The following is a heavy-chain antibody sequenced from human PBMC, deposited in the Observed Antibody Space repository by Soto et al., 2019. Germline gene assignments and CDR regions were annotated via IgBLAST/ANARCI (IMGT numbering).Heavy chain of an antibody. J-gene: IGHJ2*01. V-gene: IGHV3-73*02. D-gene: IGHD2-21*02. Sequence: EVQLVESGGGLVQPGGSLKLSCAASGFTFSGSAVHWVRQASGKGLEWVGRIRSKANNYATVYAASVKGRFTISRDDSKNTAYLQMNSLKTEDTAVYYCTRHAVQYCGGDCYLLPYFDLWSRGTLVTVSS. CDR3: TRHAVQYCGGDCYLLPYFDL. CDR1: GFTFSGSA. CDR2: IRSKANNYAT.